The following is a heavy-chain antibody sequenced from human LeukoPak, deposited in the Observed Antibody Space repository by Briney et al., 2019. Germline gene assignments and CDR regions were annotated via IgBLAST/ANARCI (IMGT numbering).Heavy chain of an antibody. CDR3: AKPIMTTVTTLGLYFDY. Sequence: GGSLRLSCAASGFTFRNYAMHWVRQAPGKGLEWVAGISYDGGNKYYADSVKGRFTISRDSSKNTLYLQLNSLRADDTAVYYCAKPIMTTVTTLGLYFDYWGQGALVTVSS. V-gene: IGHV3-30*04. CDR2: ISYDGGNK. J-gene: IGHJ4*02. CDR1: GFTFRNYA. D-gene: IGHD4-17*01.